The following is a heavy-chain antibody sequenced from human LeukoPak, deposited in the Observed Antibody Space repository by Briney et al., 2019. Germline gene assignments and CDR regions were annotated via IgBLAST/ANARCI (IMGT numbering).Heavy chain of an antibody. J-gene: IGHJ3*02. CDR2: IYYSGST. CDR3: AGDSRNAFDI. CDR1: GGSISKSY. Sequence: SETLSLTCTVSGGSISKSYWSWIRQPPGKGLEWIGYIYYSGSTNYNPSLKSRVTISVDTSKNQFSLKLSSVTAADTAVYYCAGDSRNAFDIWGQGTMVTVSS. V-gene: IGHV4-59*01.